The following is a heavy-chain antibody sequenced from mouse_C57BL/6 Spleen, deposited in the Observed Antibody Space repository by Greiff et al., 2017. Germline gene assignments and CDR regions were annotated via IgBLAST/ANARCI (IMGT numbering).Heavy chain of an antibody. CDR2: ISYDGSN. J-gene: IGHJ3*01. CDR3: ARGLRLGAWFAY. D-gene: IGHD2-4*01. CDR1: GYSITSGYY. Sequence: EVQLQQSGPGLVKPSQSLSLTCSVTGYSITSGYYWNWIRQFPGNKLEWMGYISYDGSNNYNPSLKNRISITRDTTKNQFFLKLNSVTTEDTATYYCARGLRLGAWFAYWGQGTLVTVSA. V-gene: IGHV3-6*01.